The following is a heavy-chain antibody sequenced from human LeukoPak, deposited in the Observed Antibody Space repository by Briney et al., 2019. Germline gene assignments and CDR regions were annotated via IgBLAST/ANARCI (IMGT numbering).Heavy chain of an antibody. CDR1: GYSISSGYY. D-gene: IGHD5-18*01. V-gene: IGHV4-38-2*02. CDR2: IYHSGST. Sequence: SETLSLTCTVSGYSISSGYYWGWIRQPPGKGLEWIGRIYHSGSTYYNPSLKSRRVTISVDTSKNQFSLKVSSVTAADTAVYYCARRARGRRYSYGHWSVFDYWGQGTLVTVSS. J-gene: IGHJ4*02. CDR3: ARRARGRRYSYGHWSVFDY.